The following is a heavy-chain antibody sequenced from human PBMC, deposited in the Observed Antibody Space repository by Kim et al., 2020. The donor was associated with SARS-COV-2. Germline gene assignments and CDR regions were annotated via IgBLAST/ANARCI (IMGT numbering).Heavy chain of an antibody. CDR2: ITDSGGAT. CDR1: GFTFSSYA. D-gene: IGHD3-10*01. CDR3: AGRSGTMVRGVLDY. Sequence: GGSLRLSCAASGFTFSSYAMSWVRQAPGRGLEWVSSITDSGGATYYADSVKGRFTISRDNSKNTLYLQMNSLRAEDTAVYYCAGRSGTMVRGVLDYWGQESLVTVSS. J-gene: IGHJ4*02. V-gene: IGHV3-23*01.